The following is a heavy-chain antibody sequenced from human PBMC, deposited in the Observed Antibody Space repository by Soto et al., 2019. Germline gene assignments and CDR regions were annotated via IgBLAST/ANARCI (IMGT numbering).Heavy chain of an antibody. J-gene: IGHJ6*02. CDR2: IVPIFGTT. Sequence: QVQLLQSGAEVRKPGSSVTVSCSVSGGTFTRYSVSWVRQAPGHGLEWMGGIVPIFGTTNYAQRFQDRVKIAAGESARTVSVELSSLTSEDTAVYYCARPDEGGYSSGHHYYYALDVWGQGTTVTVTS. CDR1: GGTFTRYS. CDR3: ARPDEGGYSSGHHYYYALDV. V-gene: IGHV1-69*01. D-gene: IGHD3-16*01.